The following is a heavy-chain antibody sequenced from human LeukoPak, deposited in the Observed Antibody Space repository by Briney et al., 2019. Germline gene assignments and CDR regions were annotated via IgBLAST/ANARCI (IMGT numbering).Heavy chain of an antibody. CDR3: AKAVYGSSGWYGRYYYYGMDV. V-gene: IGHV3-23*01. CDR1: GFTFSSYA. D-gene: IGHD6-19*01. J-gene: IGHJ6*02. CDR2: ISGSGGST. Sequence: PGGSLRLSCAASGFTFSSYAMSWVRQAPGKGLEWVSAISGSGGSTYYADSVKGRFTISRDNSKNTLYLQMNSLRAEDTAVYYCAKAVYGSSGWYGRYYYYGMDVWGQGTTVTVSS.